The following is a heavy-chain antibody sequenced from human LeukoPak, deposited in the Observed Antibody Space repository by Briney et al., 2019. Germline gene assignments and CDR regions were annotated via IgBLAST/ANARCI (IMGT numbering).Heavy chain of an antibody. D-gene: IGHD6-6*01. V-gene: IGHV1-18*01. J-gene: IGHJ4*02. CDR3: ARIQSRIIAARPGNPAFDY. CDR1: GGTFSSYD. Sequence: ASVKVSCKASGGTFSSYDISWVRQAPGQGLEWMGWISTYNDNTHYAQKLQGRVTMTTDTSTSTVYMELKSLRSDDTAVYYCARIQSRIIAARPGNPAFDYWGRGTLVTVSS. CDR2: ISTYNDNT.